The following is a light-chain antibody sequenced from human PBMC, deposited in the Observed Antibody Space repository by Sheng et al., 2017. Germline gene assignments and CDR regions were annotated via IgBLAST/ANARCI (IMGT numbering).Light chain of an antibody. J-gene: IGLJ3*02. CDR3: QSADSSGIWV. V-gene: IGLV3-25*03. CDR2: KDS. CDR1: ALPKQY. Sequence: SYELTQPPSVSVSPGQTARITCSAGALPKQYAYWYQQKPGQAPVLVIYKDSEXPSGIPERFSGSSSGTTSXVDHQWSQAEDEADYYCQSADSSGIWVFGGWTKLTVL.